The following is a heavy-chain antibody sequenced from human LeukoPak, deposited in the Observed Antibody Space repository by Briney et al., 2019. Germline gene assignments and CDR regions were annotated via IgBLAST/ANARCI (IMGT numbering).Heavy chain of an antibody. J-gene: IGHJ4*02. CDR1: GYTITSYD. CDR3: ARGPPNWGYDY. D-gene: IGHD7-27*01. V-gene: IGHV1-8*01. CDR2: MSPNSGDT. Sequence: GASVKVSCKASGYTITSYDFNWVRQATGQRPERMGWMSPNSGDTGYAQKFQDRVTMTRNTSISTAYMELSSLRSDDTAVYYCARGPPNWGYDYWGPGTLVTVSS.